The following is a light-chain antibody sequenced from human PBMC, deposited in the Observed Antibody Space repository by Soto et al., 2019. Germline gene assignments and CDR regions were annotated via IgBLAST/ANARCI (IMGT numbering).Light chain of an antibody. CDR2: DVS. CDR3: SSYTSSSAPHYV. Sequence: QAVLTQPASVSGSPGQSITISCTGTSSDVGAYNYVSWYQQHPGKAPKLLIYDVSNRPSGVSNRFSGSKSGNTASLTISGLQAEDEADYYCSSYTSSSAPHYVFGTGTQLTVL. V-gene: IGLV2-14*03. J-gene: IGLJ1*01. CDR1: SSDVGAYNY.